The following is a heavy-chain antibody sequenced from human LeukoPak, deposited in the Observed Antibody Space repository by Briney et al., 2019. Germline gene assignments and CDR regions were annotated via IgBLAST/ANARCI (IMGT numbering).Heavy chain of an antibody. CDR2: IKSKTDGGTT. Sequence: GGSLRLSCAASGFTFSNAWMSWVRQAPGNGLEWVGRIKSKTDGGTTDYAAPVKGRFTISRDDSKNTLYLQMNSLKTEDTAVYYCTTPRGYSSSWFDYWGQGTLVTVSS. CDR1: GFTFSNAW. J-gene: IGHJ4*02. CDR3: TTPRGYSSSWFDY. V-gene: IGHV3-15*01. D-gene: IGHD6-13*01.